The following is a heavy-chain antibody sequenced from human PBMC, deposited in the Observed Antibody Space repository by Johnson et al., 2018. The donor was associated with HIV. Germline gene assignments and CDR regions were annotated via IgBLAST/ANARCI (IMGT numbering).Heavy chain of an antibody. Sequence: QVQLVESGGGLVQPGGSLRLSCSASGFTFSSYGMHWVRQAPGKGLEWVSVIYSGGSTGYADSVKGRFTVSRDNSKNTLYLLMNSVRAEDTAVYYCARDSPPQDTMIIVMFTFDLDIWGQGTMVTVSS. CDR1: GFTFSSYG. CDR2: IYSGGST. V-gene: IGHV3-NL1*01. D-gene: IGHD1-26*01. CDR3: ARDSPPQDTMIIVMFTFDLDI. J-gene: IGHJ3*02.